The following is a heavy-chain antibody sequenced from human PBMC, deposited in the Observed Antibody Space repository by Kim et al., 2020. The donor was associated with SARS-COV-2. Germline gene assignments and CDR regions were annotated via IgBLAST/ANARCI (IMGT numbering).Heavy chain of an antibody. V-gene: IGHV4-34*01. CDR3: ARHLGIAAAGDYYYYGMDV. J-gene: IGHJ6*02. D-gene: IGHD6-13*01. Sequence: SRVTISVDPSKNQFSLKLSSVTAADTAVYYCARHLGIAAAGDYYYYGMDVWGQGTTVTVSS.